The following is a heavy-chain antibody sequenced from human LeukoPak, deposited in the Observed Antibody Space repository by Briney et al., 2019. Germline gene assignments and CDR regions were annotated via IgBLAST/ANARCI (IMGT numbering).Heavy chain of an antibody. CDR2: VKPDGSDN. Sequence: GGSLRLSCEASGFTFSSYWMNWVRQVPGKGLEWVASVKPDGSDNFYVDSVEGRFTISRDNARYLLFLQMNSLRVEDTAVYYCARENQLRCWGQGTLVSVSS. J-gene: IGHJ4*02. CDR3: ARENQLRC. CDR1: GFTFSSYW. V-gene: IGHV3-7*01. D-gene: IGHD5-12*01.